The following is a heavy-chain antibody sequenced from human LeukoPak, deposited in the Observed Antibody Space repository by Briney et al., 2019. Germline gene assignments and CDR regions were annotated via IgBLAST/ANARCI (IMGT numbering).Heavy chain of an antibody. CDR3: ARLFDYIDYPYFDY. Sequence: ASVKVSCKASGYTFTSYAMNWVRQAPGQGLEWMGGVNTDTGNPTYAQGFTGRFVFSLDTSVSTAYLQLSSLKSDDTAVYFCARLFDYIDYPYFDYWGQGTLVTVSS. CDR1: GYTFTSYA. V-gene: IGHV7-4-1*02. CDR2: VNTDTGNP. J-gene: IGHJ4*02. D-gene: IGHD4-11*01.